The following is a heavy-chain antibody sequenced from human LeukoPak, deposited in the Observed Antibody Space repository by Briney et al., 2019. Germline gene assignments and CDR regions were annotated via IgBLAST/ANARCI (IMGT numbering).Heavy chain of an antibody. CDR3: AKDRATSSGSYYGYFDY. D-gene: IGHD1-26*01. CDR2: ISGSGGST. Sequence: GGSLRLSCAASGFTFSSYAMSWVRQAPGKGLEWVSAISGSGGSTYYADSVKDRFTISRDNSKNTLYLQMNSLRAKDTAVYYCAKDRATSSGSYYGYFDYWGQGILVTVSS. CDR1: GFTFSSYA. J-gene: IGHJ4*02. V-gene: IGHV3-23*01.